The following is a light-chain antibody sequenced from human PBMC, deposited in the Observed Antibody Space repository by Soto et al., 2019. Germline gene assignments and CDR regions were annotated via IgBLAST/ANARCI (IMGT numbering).Light chain of an antibody. Sequence: QSALTQPASVSGSPGQSITISCTGTSSDVGSYNLVSWYQQHPGKAPKHMIYEGSKRPSGVSNLFSGSKSGNTASLTISGLQAEDEADYYCCSYAGSSTYVFGTGTKLTVL. V-gene: IGLV2-23*01. CDR1: SSDVGSYNL. J-gene: IGLJ1*01. CDR3: CSYAGSSTYV. CDR2: EGS.